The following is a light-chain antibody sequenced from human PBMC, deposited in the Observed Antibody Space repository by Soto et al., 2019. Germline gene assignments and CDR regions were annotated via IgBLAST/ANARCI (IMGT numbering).Light chain of an antibody. V-gene: IGKV1-27*01. J-gene: IGKJ4*01. CDR3: LQDYNYPLT. CDR1: QGIGNF. CDR2: AAS. Sequence: DIQMTQSPSSLSASVGDRVTISCRASQGIGNFLAWYQQKPGTVPKLLIYAASILQSGVPSRFSGSGSGTDFALTISSLQPEDVATYYCLQDYNYPLTFGGGTKVEIK.